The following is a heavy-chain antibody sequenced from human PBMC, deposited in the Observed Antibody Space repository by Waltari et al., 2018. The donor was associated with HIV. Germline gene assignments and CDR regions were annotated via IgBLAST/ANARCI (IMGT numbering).Heavy chain of an antibody. J-gene: IGHJ4*02. D-gene: IGHD3-22*01. CDR2: ISGSGGST. Sequence: EVRLVESGGGLVQTGGSLRLSCTASGFPFTTYAMNWVRQAPGKGLEWVSAISGSGGSTYYADSVKGRFTISRDNSNNTLYLQMHSLRAEDTALYYCAKDDSTGSSGYYPFHYWGQGTLITVSS. CDR3: AKDDSTGSSGYYPFHY. CDR1: GFPFTTYA. V-gene: IGHV3-23*04.